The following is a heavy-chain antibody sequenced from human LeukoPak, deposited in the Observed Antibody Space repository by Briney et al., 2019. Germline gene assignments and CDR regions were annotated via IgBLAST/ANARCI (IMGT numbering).Heavy chain of an antibody. CDR2: ISSSGSTI. CDR1: GFTFSDYY. V-gene: IGHV3-11*04. CDR3: AKDYDFWSGYWGD. J-gene: IGHJ4*02. D-gene: IGHD3-3*01. Sequence: PGGSLRLSCAASGFTFSDYYMSWIRQAPGKGLEWVSYISSSGSTIYYADSVKGRFTISRDNSKNTLYLQMNSLGAEDTAVYYCAKDYDFWSGYWGDWGQGTLVTVSS.